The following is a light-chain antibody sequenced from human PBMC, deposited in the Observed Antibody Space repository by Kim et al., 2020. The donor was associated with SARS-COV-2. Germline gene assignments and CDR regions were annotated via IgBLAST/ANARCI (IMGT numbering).Light chain of an antibody. CDR1: SSDIGSYNS. CDR2: EAS. Sequence: QSLTVSCTGTSSDIGSYNSVSWYQQHPGRAPKLILYEASKRPSGVSNRFSGSKSGNTASLSISGLQPEDEADYYCWSYARSGTYVSGTGTKVTVL. J-gene: IGLJ1*01. CDR3: WSYARSGTYV. V-gene: IGLV2-23*01.